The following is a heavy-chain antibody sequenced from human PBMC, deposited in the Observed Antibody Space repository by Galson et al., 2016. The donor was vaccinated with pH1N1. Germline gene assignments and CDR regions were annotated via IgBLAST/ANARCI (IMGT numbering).Heavy chain of an antibody. V-gene: IGHV4-39*01. J-gene: IGHJ4*02. CDR3: ASRGSSFWVF. D-gene: IGHD6-13*01. Sequence: ETLSLTCTVSGASVTSRSHYWDWIRQPPGKGLEWLGNIHSSGSSYYNPSLKSRVSISVDTSKNQFSLHVRSMTAADTAVYYCASRGSSFWVFWGQGTLATVSS. CDR1: GASVTSRSHY. CDR2: IHSSGSS.